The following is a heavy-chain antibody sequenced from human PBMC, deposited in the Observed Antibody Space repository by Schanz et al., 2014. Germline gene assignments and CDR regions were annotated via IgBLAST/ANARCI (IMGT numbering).Heavy chain of an antibody. CDR3: ARDRGYCSGGSCLTFDY. D-gene: IGHD2-15*01. J-gene: IGHJ4*02. V-gene: IGHV3-23*04. CDR2: ISASGGST. CDR1: GFTFSSYA. Sequence: VQLVESGGGLIQPGGSLRLSCAASGFTFSSYAMSWVRQAPGKGLEWVSTISASGGSTYYADSVKGRFTSSRDNSKNTLYLQMNTLRAEDTAVYYCARDRGYCSGGSCLTFDYWGQGTLVTVSS.